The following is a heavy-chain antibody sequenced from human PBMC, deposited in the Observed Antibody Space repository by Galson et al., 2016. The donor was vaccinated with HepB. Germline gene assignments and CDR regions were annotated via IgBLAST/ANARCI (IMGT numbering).Heavy chain of an antibody. CDR2: ISSSSAYK. V-gene: IGHV3-21*01. Sequence: SLRLSCAASGFTFSTYSMNWVRQTPGKGLEWVSSISSSSAYKYYADSVEGRFTISRDNAKKSLYLEMNSLKDEETGLYYCARDGVLRFLGNTWYFDLWGRGTMVGVSA. CDR1: GFTFSTYS. CDR3: ARDGVLRFLGNTWYFDL. D-gene: IGHD3-3*01. J-gene: IGHJ2*01.